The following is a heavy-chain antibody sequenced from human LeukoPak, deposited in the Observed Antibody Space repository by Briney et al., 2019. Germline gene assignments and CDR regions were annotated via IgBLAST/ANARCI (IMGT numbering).Heavy chain of an antibody. CDR2: IRYDGSNK. D-gene: IGHD4-17*01. Sequence: GGSLRLSCAASGFTFSKYGMHWVRQAPGKGLEWVAFIRYDGSNKYYADSVKGRFTISRDNSKNTFYLQMNSLRPEDTAVYYCAKESYGDYGIFDYWGQGTLVTVSS. CDR3: AKESYGDYGIFDY. J-gene: IGHJ4*02. V-gene: IGHV3-30*02. CDR1: GFTFSKYG.